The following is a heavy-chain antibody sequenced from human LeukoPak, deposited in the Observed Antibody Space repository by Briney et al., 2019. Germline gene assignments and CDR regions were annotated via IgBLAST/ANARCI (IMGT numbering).Heavy chain of an antibody. D-gene: IGHD6-13*01. CDR1: GGSISSYY. Sequence: SETLSPTCTVSGGSISSYYWSWIRQPPGKGLEWIGYIYYSGSTNYNPSLKSRVTISVDTSKNQFSLRLSSVTAADTAVYYCARASISIAGPFDYWGQGTLVTVSS. J-gene: IGHJ4*02. CDR3: ARASISIAGPFDY. CDR2: IYYSGST. V-gene: IGHV4-59*01.